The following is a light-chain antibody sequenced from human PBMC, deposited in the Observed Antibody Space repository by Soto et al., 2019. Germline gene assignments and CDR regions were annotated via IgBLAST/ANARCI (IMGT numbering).Light chain of an antibody. CDR3: QQYGTSPFT. Sequence: EIVLTQSPGTLSLSPGERATLSCRASQTVSSSYLAWYQQKPGQAPGLLIYGAPSRATGIPDRFSGSGSGTDFTLTINRLEPEDFAVYYCQQYGTSPFTFGPGTKVDIK. CDR1: QTVSSSY. CDR2: GAP. V-gene: IGKV3-20*01. J-gene: IGKJ3*01.